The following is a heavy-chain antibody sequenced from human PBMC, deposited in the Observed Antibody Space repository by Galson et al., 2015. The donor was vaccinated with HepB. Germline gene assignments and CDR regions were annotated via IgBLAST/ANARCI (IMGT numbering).Heavy chain of an antibody. CDR3: AKSGTLAVAGIDY. Sequence: SLRLSCAASGFTFSSYGMHWVRQAPGKGLEWVAFIRYDGSNKYYADSVKGRFTISRDNSKNTLYLQMNSLRAEDTAVYYCAKSGTLAVAGIDYWGQGTLVTVSS. V-gene: IGHV3-30*02. J-gene: IGHJ4*02. CDR1: GFTFSSYG. CDR2: IRYDGSNK. D-gene: IGHD6-19*01.